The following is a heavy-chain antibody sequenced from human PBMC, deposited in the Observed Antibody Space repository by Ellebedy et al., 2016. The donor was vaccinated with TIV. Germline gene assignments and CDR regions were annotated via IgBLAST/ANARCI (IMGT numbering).Heavy chain of an antibody. D-gene: IGHD3-3*01. Sequence: PGGSLRLSCAASGFTFSSYGMHWVRQAPGKGLEWVAVIWYDGSNKYYADSVKGRFTISRDNSKNTLYLQMNSRRAEDRALYYWARGEPSREFWSGYILDYWGQGTLVTVSS. V-gene: IGHV3-33*01. CDR3: ARGEPSREFWSGYILDY. J-gene: IGHJ4*02. CDR2: IWYDGSNK. CDR1: GFTFSSYG.